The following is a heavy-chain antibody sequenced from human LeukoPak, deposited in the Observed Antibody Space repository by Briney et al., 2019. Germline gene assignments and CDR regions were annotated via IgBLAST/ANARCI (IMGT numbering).Heavy chain of an antibody. J-gene: IGHJ4*02. CDR2: ISGSGGST. V-gene: IGHV3-23*01. Sequence: PGGSLGLSCAASGFTFSSYAMSWVRQAPGKGLEWVSAISGSGGSTYYADSVKGRFTISRDNSKNTLFLQMNSLRAEDTAVYYCAKRTDYSNYGPFDYWGQGTLVTVSS. CDR1: GFTFSSYA. CDR3: AKRTDYSNYGPFDY. D-gene: IGHD4-11*01.